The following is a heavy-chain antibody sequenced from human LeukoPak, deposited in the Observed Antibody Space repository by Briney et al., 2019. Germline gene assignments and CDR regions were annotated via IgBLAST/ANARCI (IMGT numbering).Heavy chain of an antibody. Sequence: GGSLRLSCAASGFTFSSYTMNWVREAPGRGLEWVSSISSSSSYIYYADSVKGRFTISRDNAKNSLYLQMNSLRAEDTALYYCARGKNWNSDAFDIWGQGTMVTVSS. CDR2: ISSSSSYI. V-gene: IGHV3-21*04. CDR3: ARGKNWNSDAFDI. D-gene: IGHD1-7*01. J-gene: IGHJ3*02. CDR1: GFTFSSYT.